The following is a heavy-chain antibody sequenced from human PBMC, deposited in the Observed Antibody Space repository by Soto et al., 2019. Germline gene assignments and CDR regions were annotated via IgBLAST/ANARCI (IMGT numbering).Heavy chain of an antibody. Sequence: RLSFAASGFTFSSYAMHWVRQAPGKGLEWVAVISYDGSNKYYADSVKGRFTISRDNSKNTLYLQMNSLRAEDTAVYYCARDRYNWNPIYWGQGTLVTVSS. CDR1: GFTFSSYA. CDR2: ISYDGSNK. V-gene: IGHV3-30-3*01. CDR3: ARDRYNWNPIY. J-gene: IGHJ4*02. D-gene: IGHD1-20*01.